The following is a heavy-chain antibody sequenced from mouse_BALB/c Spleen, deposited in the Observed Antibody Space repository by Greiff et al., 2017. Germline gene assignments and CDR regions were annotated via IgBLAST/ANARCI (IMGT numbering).Heavy chain of an antibody. CDR3: ARGLPSYAMDY. CDR1: GYTFSSYW. J-gene: IGHJ4*01. V-gene: IGHV1-9*01. Sequence: VQLQESGAELMKPGASVKISCKATGYTFSSYWIEWVKQRPGHGLEWIGEILPGSGSTNYNEKFKGKATFTADTSSNTAYMQLSSLTSEDSAVYYCARGLPSYAMDYWGQGTSVTVSS. CDR2: ILPGSGST. D-gene: IGHD2-4*01.